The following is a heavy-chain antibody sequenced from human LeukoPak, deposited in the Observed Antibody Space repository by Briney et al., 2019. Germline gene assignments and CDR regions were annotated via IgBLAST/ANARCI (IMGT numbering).Heavy chain of an antibody. V-gene: IGHV1-8*01. Sequence: SVKVSCKASGYTFTSYDINWVRQATGQGLEWMGWMNPNSGNTGYAQKFQGRVTMTRNTSISTAYMDLSSLTSEDTAVYYCARGLGAYRGNNFLNWFDPWGQGTLVTVSS. CDR3: ARGLGAYRGNNFLNWFDP. CDR2: MNPNSGNT. CDR1: GYTFTSYD. D-gene: IGHD5-12*01. J-gene: IGHJ5*02.